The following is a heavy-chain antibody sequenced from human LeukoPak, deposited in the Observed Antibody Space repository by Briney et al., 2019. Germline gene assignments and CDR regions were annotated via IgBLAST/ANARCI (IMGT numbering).Heavy chain of an antibody. CDR1: GYSISSGYY. D-gene: IGHD3-10*01. V-gene: IGHV4-38-2*01. Sequence: KPSETLSLTCAVSGYSISSGYYWGWIRQPLGKGLEWIGTIYHSGSTYYNPSLKSRVTMSVDTSKNQFSLRLSSVTAADTAAYFCAGAFGSGSYVIDCWGQGTLVTVSS. CDR3: AGAFGSGSYVIDC. J-gene: IGHJ4*02. CDR2: IYHSGST.